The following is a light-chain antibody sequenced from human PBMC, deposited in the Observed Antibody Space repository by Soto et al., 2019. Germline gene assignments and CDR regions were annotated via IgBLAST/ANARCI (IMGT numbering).Light chain of an antibody. CDR3: KQLNSHPPVT. Sequence: DIQLTQSPSFLSASVGDRVTITCRASQGISSYLAWYQQKPGKAPKLLIYAASTLQSGVPSRFSGSGSGTEFTLTISSLQPEDFATYYWKQLNSHPPVTFGQGTRLEIK. J-gene: IGKJ5*01. CDR1: QGISSY. CDR2: AAS. V-gene: IGKV1-9*01.